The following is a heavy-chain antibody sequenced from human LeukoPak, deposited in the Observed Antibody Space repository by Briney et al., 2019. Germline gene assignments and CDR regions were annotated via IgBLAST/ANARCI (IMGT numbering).Heavy chain of an antibody. D-gene: IGHD4-17*01. Sequence: GGSLRLSCAASGFMFNSYTMHWVRQAPGKGLEWVSVIRSDSTYISYADSLRGRFIISRDNVQKSLYLQMTNLRAEDTAVYYCARGHGAYRDVFDIWGQGTLVTVS. CDR3: ARGHGAYRDVFDI. V-gene: IGHV3-21*01. CDR2: IRSDSTYI. J-gene: IGHJ3*02. CDR1: GFMFNSYT.